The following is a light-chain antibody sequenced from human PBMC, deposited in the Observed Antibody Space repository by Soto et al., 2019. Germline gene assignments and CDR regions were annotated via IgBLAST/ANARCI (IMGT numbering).Light chain of an antibody. CDR1: QSVLYSSNSKNY. J-gene: IGKJ1*01. CDR3: QQYYSTPRT. Sequence: DIVMTQSPDSVTVSLGERATINCKSSQSVLYSSNSKNYLAWYQQKPGQPPKLLIYWASTRESGVPDRFSGSGSGPDFTLTISSLQAEDVAFYYCQQYYSTPRTFGQGTKVEIK. CDR2: WAS. V-gene: IGKV4-1*01.